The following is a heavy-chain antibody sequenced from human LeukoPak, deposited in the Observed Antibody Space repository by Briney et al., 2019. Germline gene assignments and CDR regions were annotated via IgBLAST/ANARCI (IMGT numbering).Heavy chain of an antibody. CDR1: GFTFSSYS. CDR3: ATLTGYYNVAVDY. Sequence: GGSLRLSCPASGFTFSSYSMNWVRQAPGKGLEWVSSISSSSSYIYYADSVKGRFTISRDNAKNSLYLQMNSLRAEDTAVYYCATLTGYYNVAVDYWGQGTLVTVSS. D-gene: IGHD3-9*01. J-gene: IGHJ4*02. V-gene: IGHV3-21*01. CDR2: ISSSSSYI.